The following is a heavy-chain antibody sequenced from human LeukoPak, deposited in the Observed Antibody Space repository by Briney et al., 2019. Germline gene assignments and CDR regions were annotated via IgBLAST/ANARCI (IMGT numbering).Heavy chain of an antibody. V-gene: IGHV1-18*01. CDR3: ARDHYAFITGTLFRFDP. CDR2: ISAYNGNT. D-gene: IGHD1-7*01. J-gene: IGHJ5*02. Sequence: ASVKVSCKASGYTFTSYSISWVRQAPGQGLEWMGWISAYNGNTNYAQKLQGRVTMTTDTSTSTAYMELRSLRSDDTAVYYCARDHYAFITGTLFRFDPWGQGTLVTVSS. CDR1: GYTFTSYS.